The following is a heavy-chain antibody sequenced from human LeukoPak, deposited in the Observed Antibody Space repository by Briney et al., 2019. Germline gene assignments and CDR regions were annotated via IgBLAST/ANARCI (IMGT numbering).Heavy chain of an antibody. Sequence: SETLSLTCTVSGGSISSCYWSWIRQPPGKGLEWIGYIYYSGSTNYNPSLKSRVTISVDTSKNQFSLKLSSVTAADTAVYYCAREMITMVRGVMTDYFDYWGQGTLVTVSS. CDR1: GGSISSCY. J-gene: IGHJ4*02. CDR2: IYYSGST. D-gene: IGHD3-10*01. V-gene: IGHV4-59*01. CDR3: AREMITMVRGVMTDYFDY.